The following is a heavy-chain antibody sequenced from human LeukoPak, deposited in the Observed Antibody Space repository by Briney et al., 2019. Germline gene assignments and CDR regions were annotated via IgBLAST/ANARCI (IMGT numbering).Heavy chain of an antibody. Sequence: GGSLRLSCAASGFAFSSYNMKWVRQAPGKGLEWVSFIRTTRTYIYYTDSVKGRFTVSRDNSKNLLYLHMHSQRCEDTAVYYCAKAGTCSSTSCDGGIEYWGQGTLVTVSS. CDR2: IRTTRTYI. V-gene: IGHV3-21*06. J-gene: IGHJ4*02. CDR1: GFAFSSYN. D-gene: IGHD2-2*01. CDR3: AKAGTCSSTSCDGGIEY.